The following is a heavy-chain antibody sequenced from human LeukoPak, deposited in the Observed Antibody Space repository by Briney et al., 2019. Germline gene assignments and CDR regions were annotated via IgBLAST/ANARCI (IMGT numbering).Heavy chain of an antibody. CDR1: GFVFNNAW. D-gene: IGHD5-12*01. V-gene: IGHV3-15*01. CDR2: IKSKTDGGTT. Sequence: GGSLRLSCAASGFVFNNAWMSWVRQAPGKGLEWVGRIKSKTDGGTTDYAAPVKGRFTISRDDSKNTLYLHLNGLKTEDTAVYYCTTEEVVATINYFDYWGPGTLVTVSS. CDR3: TTEEVVATINYFDY. J-gene: IGHJ4*02.